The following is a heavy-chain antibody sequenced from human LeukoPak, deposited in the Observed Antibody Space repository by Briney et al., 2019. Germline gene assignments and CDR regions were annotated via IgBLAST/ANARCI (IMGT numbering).Heavy chain of an antibody. CDR2: IIPIFGTA. D-gene: IGHD6-13*01. J-gene: IGHJ6*03. V-gene: IGHV1-69*05. Sequence: SVKVSCKASGGTFSSYAISWVRQAPGQGLEWMGGIIPIFGTANYAQKFQGRVTITTDESTSTAYMELSSLRSEDTAVYYCAILNSSSHYYYYYMDVWGKGTTVTVSS. CDR1: GGTFSSYA. CDR3: AILNSSSHYYYYYMDV.